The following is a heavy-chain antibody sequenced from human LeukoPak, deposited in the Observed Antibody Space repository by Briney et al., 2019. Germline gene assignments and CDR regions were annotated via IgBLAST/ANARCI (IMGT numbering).Heavy chain of an antibody. CDR3: ARQLNRDY. CDR2: IGPGGDTT. D-gene: IGHD1-1*01. Sequence: GGSLRLSCAASGFTFNNYAMDWVRQPPGKGLEWISRIGPGGDTTYYAASVKGRFTISRDNSKNTLYLQMNSLRAEDTALYYCARQLNRDYWGQGTLVTVSS. CDR1: GFTFNNYA. V-gene: IGHV3-23*01. J-gene: IGHJ4*02.